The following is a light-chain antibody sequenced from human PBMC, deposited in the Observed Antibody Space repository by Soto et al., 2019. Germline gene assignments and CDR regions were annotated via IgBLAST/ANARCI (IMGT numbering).Light chain of an antibody. Sequence: DVVMTQSPLSLPVTLGQPASISCRSSESLAYSDGNTYLNWFQQRPGQSPRRLIYHVSKRDSGVPDRFSGSGSGTEFTLTISSLQSEDFAVYYCQQYNNWPPYTFGQGTKVDIK. CDR2: HVS. CDR3: QQYNNWPPYT. V-gene: IGKV2-30*01. CDR1: ESLAYSDGNTY. J-gene: IGKJ2*01.